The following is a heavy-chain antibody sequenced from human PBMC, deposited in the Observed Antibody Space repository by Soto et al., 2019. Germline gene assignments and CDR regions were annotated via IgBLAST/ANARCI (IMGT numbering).Heavy chain of an antibody. CDR2: ISYDGSNK. CDR1: GFTFSSYA. CDR3: ARDWYYYGSGSYGGGDY. Sequence: QVQLVESGGGVVQPGRSLRLSCAASGFTFSSYAMHWVRQAPGKGLEWVAVISYDGSNKYYADSVKGRFTISRDNSKNTLYLQMISLRAEDTAVYYCARDWYYYGSGSYGGGDYWGQGTLVTVSS. D-gene: IGHD3-10*01. J-gene: IGHJ4*02. V-gene: IGHV3-30-3*01.